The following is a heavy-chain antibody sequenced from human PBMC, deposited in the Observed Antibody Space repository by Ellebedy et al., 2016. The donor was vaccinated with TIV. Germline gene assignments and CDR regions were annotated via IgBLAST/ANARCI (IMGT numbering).Heavy chain of an antibody. CDR3: ARVTKQWLTWVSYGMDV. CDR1: GFTFSSYS. J-gene: IGHJ6*02. D-gene: IGHD6-19*01. Sequence: GESLKISCAASGFTFSSYSMNWVRQAPGKGLEWVSYISSSSTIYYADSVKGRFTISRDNAKNSLYLQMNSLRDEDTAVYYCARVTKQWLTWVSYGMDVWGQGTTVTVSS. CDR2: ISSSSTI. V-gene: IGHV3-48*02.